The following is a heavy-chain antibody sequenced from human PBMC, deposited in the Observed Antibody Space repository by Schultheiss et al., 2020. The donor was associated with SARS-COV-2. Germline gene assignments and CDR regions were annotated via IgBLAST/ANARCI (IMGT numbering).Heavy chain of an antibody. Sequence: GGSLRLSCAASGFTVTSKDMSWVRQTPVKGLEWVGRIRSKTDGGTTDYAAPVKGRSTISRDDSKNTLYLQMKSLKTEDTAVYYCTAGGSYYPHWGQGTLVTVSS. J-gene: IGHJ4*02. V-gene: IGHV3-15*01. D-gene: IGHD1-26*01. CDR1: GFTVTSKD. CDR3: TAGGSYYPH. CDR2: IRSKTDGGTT.